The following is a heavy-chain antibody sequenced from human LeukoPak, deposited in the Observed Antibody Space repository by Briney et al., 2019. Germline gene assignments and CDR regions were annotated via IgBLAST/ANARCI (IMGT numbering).Heavy chain of an antibody. CDR2: IYHSGST. J-gene: IGHJ4*02. Sequence: PSETLSLTCAVSGGSISSGGYSWSWIRQPPGKGLEWIGYIYHSGSTYYNPSLKSRVTISVDRSKNQFSLKLSSVTAADTAVYYCARDLGSYYGSGSYLALDYWGQGTLVTVSS. CDR1: GGSISSGGYS. CDR3: ARDLGSYYGSGSYLALDY. D-gene: IGHD3-10*01. V-gene: IGHV4-30-2*01.